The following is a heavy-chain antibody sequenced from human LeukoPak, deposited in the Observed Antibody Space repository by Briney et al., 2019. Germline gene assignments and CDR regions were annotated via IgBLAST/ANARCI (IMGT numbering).Heavy chain of an antibody. Sequence: PSETPSLTCTVSGGSISSYYWSWIRQPPGKGLEWIGYIYYSGSTNYNPSLKSRVTISVDTSKNQFSLKLSSVTAADTAVYYCARDRLHSSGWDLIYYFDYWGQGTLVTVSS. D-gene: IGHD6-19*01. CDR1: GGSISSYY. CDR2: IYYSGST. V-gene: IGHV4-59*12. CDR3: ARDRLHSSGWDLIYYFDY. J-gene: IGHJ4*02.